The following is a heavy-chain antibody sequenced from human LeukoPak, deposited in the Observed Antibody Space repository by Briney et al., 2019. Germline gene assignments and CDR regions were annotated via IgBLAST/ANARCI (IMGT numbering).Heavy chain of an antibody. CDR1: GYSFTSYW. CDR2: IDPSDTYT. Sequence: PGGSLRLSCKGSGYSFTSYWISWVRQMPGKGLEWMGRIDPSDTYTNYSPSFQGHVTISCDKSVSTVYLQWSRLKASDTAMYYCARHVDTTVVTSTFDYWGQGTLVTVSS. CDR3: ARHVDTTVVTSTFDY. J-gene: IGHJ4*02. D-gene: IGHD4-23*01. V-gene: IGHV5-10-1*01.